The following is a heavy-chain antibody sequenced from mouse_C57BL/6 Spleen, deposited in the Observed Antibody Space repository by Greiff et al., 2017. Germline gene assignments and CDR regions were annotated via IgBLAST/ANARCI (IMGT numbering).Heavy chain of an antibody. D-gene: IGHD4-1*01. CDR2: IWSGGST. V-gene: IGHV2-2*01. CDR1: GFSLTSYG. CDR3: ARKGELGPGVYFDY. Sequence: QVQLKQSGPGLVQPSQSLSITCPVSGFSLTSYGVHWVRQSPGKGLEWLGVIWSGGSTDYNAAFISRLSISKDNSKSQVFFKMNSLQADDTAIYYCARKGELGPGVYFDYWGQGTTLTVSS. J-gene: IGHJ2*01.